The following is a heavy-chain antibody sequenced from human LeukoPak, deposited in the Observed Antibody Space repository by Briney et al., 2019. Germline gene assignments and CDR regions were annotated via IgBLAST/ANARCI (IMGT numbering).Heavy chain of an antibody. CDR1: GDSISGYH. D-gene: IGHD4-17*01. CDR2: ILYSGST. J-gene: IGHJ4*02. Sequence: SETLSLTCTVSGDSISGYHWSWVRQSPVKGLEFIGYILYSGSTNYNPSLTSRVTISVDTSKNQFSLRLSSVTAADTAVYYCARVGYGDHFDYWGQGTLVTVSS. V-gene: IGHV4-59*08. CDR3: ARVGYGDHFDY.